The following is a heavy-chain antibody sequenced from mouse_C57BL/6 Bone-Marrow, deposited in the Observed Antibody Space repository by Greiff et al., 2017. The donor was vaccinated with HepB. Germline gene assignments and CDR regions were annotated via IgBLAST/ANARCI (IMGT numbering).Heavy chain of an antibody. Sequence: EVQLQQSGPELVKPGASVKISCKASGYTFTDYYMNWVKQSHGKSLEWIGDINPNNGGTSYNQKFKGKATLTVDKSSSTAYMELRSLTSEDSAVYYCARVIYYYGRDYAMDYWGQGTSVTVSS. J-gene: IGHJ4*01. CDR1: GYTFTDYY. V-gene: IGHV1-26*01. CDR3: ARVIYYYGRDYAMDY. CDR2: INPNNGGT. D-gene: IGHD1-1*01.